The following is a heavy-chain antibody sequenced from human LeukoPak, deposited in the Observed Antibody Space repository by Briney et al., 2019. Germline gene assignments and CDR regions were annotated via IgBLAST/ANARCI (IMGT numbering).Heavy chain of an antibody. CDR2: ISSSSSTI. Sequence: GGSLRLSCAASGFTFGSYSMNWVRQAPGQGLEWVSYISSSSSTIYYADSVKGRFTISRDNAKNSLYLQMNSLRDEDTAVYYCARTRPSFTVIVVVPLDYWGQGTLVTVSS. V-gene: IGHV3-48*02. CDR3: ARTRPSFTVIVVVPLDY. J-gene: IGHJ4*02. CDR1: GFTFGSYS. D-gene: IGHD3-22*01.